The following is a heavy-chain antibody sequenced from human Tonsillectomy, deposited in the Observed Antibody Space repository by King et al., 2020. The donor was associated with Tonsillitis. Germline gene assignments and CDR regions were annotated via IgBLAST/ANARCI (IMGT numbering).Heavy chain of an antibody. CDR1: GFTFDDYA. V-gene: IGHV3-9*01. J-gene: IGHJ4*02. CDR2: ISWNSGSI. D-gene: IGHD2-2*01. CDR3: AKDNGIYKPAGVVLAAIDY. Sequence: VQLVESGGGLVQPGRSLRLSCAASGFTFDDYAMHWVRQAPGKGLEWVSGISWNSGSIGYADSVKGRFTISRDNAKNSLYLQMNSLRAEDTALYYCAKDNGIYKPAGVVLAAIDYWGQGTLVTVSS.